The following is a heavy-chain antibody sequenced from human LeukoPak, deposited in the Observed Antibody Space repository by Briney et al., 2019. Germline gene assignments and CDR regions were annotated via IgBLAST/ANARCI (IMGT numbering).Heavy chain of an antibody. CDR3: ARGVYCSGGSCYLPFDY. CDR2: INHSGST. Sequence: PSETLSLTCAVYGGSFSGYYWSWIRQPPGKGLEWIWEINHSGSTNYNPSLKSRVTISVDTSKNQFSLKLTSVTATDTAVYYCARGVYCSGGSCYLPFDYWGQGSLATVSS. J-gene: IGHJ4*02. CDR1: GGSFSGYY. D-gene: IGHD2-15*01. V-gene: IGHV4-34*01.